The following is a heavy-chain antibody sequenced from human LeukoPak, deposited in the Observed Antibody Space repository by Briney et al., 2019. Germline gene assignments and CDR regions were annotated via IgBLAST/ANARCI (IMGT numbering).Heavy chain of an antibody. V-gene: IGHV3-48*01. CDR3: ARDSITIFGVINY. CDR2: ISSSSSTI. J-gene: IGHJ4*02. Sequence: GGSLRLSCSASGLTFSSYSMNWVRQAPGKGLEWVSYISSSSSTIYYADSVKGRFTISRDNAKNSLYLQMSSLRAEDTAVYYCARDSITIFGVINYWGQGTLVTVSS. D-gene: IGHD3-3*01. CDR1: GLTFSSYS.